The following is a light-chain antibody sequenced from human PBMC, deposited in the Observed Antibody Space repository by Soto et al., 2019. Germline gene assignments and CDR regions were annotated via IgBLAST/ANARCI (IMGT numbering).Light chain of an antibody. CDR3: QQHDSYPWP. CDR1: QSISSW. V-gene: IGKV1-5*03. Sequence: DIQMTQSPSTLSASVGDRVTITCRASQSISSWLAWYQQKPGKAPKVLIYKASSLESGVPSRFSGSGSGTEFTLTISSLQPDDFATYYCQQHDSYPWPFGQGTKVEIK. J-gene: IGKJ1*01. CDR2: KAS.